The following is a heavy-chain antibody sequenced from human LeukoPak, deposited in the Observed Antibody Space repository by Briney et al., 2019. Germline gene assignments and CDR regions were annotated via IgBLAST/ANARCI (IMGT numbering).Heavy chain of an antibody. CDR2: IYYSGST. CDR3: ARLGRPVVPAAIDYYYYYGMDV. D-gene: IGHD2-2*02. J-gene: IGHJ6*02. V-gene: IGHV4-39*01. CDR1: GGSISSSSYY. Sequence: SETLSLTCTVSGGSISSSSYYWGWIRQPPGKGLEWIGSIYYSGSTYSNPSLKSRVTISVDTSKNQFSLKLSSVTAADTAVYYCARLGRPVVPAAIDYYYYYGMDVWGQGTTVTVSS.